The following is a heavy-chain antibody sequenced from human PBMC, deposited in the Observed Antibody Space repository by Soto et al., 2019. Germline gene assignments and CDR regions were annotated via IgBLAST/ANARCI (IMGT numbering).Heavy chain of an antibody. V-gene: IGHV1-18*01. D-gene: IGHD6-19*01. CDR3: ARVAPWQWLTYFDS. J-gene: IGHJ4*02. Sequence: QVKLVQSGAEVKEPGASVKVSCKASGYTFTSYGISWVRKAHGQGLEWMGWTSAYKSNANYAQKLQGRVTMTTDTSTSTAYMELRSLRSDDTAVYYCARVAPWQWLTYFDSWGQGTLVTVSS. CDR2: TSAYKSNA. CDR1: GYTFTSYG.